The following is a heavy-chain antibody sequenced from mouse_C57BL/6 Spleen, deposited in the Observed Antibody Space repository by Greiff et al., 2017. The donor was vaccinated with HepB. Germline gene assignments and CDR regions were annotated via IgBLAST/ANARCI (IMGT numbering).Heavy chain of an antibody. CDR2: ISSGSSTI. CDR3: ARRDEAMDY. CDR1: GFTFSDYG. V-gene: IGHV5-17*01. Sequence: EVKVEESGGGLVKPGGSLKLSCSASGFTFSDYGMHWVRQAPEKGLEWVAYISSGSSTIYYADTVKGWFTISRENAKNTLFLQMTSLRAEDTAMYYCARRDEAMDYWGQGTSVTVSS. J-gene: IGHJ4*01.